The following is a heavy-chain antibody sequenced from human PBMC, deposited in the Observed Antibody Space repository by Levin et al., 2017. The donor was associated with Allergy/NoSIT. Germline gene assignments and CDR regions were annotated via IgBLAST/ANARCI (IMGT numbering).Heavy chain of an antibody. J-gene: IGHJ4*02. CDR2: ISWNSGSI. Sequence: LSLTCAASGFTFDDYAMHWVRQAPGKGLEWVSGISWNSGSIGYADSVKGRFTISRDNAKNSLYLQMNSLRAEDTALYYCAKASDGSDSGSYYRFDYWGQGTLVTVSS. D-gene: IGHD1-26*01. V-gene: IGHV3-9*01. CDR3: AKASDGSDSGSYYRFDY. CDR1: GFTFDDYA.